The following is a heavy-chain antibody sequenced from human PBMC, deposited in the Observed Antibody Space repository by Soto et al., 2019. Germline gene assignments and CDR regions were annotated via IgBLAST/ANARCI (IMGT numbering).Heavy chain of an antibody. CDR1: GFTFSSYS. Sequence: GGSLRLSCAASGFTFSSYSMNWVRQAPGKGLEWVSSISSSSSYIYYTDSVKGRFTISRDNAKNSLYLQMNSLRAEDTAVYYCACRIAVAGQHDYWGQGTLVTVSS. J-gene: IGHJ4*02. V-gene: IGHV3-21*01. D-gene: IGHD6-19*01. CDR2: ISSSSSYI. CDR3: ACRIAVAGQHDY.